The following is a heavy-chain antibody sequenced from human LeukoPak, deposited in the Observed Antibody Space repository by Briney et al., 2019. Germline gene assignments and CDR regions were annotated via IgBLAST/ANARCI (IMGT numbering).Heavy chain of an antibody. CDR2: IRYDGSNK. CDR3: ARRSGIAVAGAFDY. Sequence: PGGSLRLSCAASGFTFSSYGMHWVRQAPGKGLEWVAYIRYDGSNKYYADSVKGRFTISRDISKNTLYLQMNSLRAEDTAVYYCARRSGIAVAGAFDYWGQGTLVTVSS. CDR1: GFTFSSYG. J-gene: IGHJ4*02. D-gene: IGHD6-19*01. V-gene: IGHV3-30*02.